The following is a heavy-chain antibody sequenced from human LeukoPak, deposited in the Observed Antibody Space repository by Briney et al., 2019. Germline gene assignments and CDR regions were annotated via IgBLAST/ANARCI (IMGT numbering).Heavy chain of an antibody. Sequence: EGSLRLSCAASGFIFSDYYMSWIRQAPGKGLEWVSYISGASDYRKYADSVKGRFTISRDNAKKSLYLQMNSLRAEDTAVYYCARDGFSSGWFIWGQGTMVTVSS. D-gene: IGHD6-19*01. CDR1: GFIFSDYY. J-gene: IGHJ3*01. CDR2: ISGASDYR. V-gene: IGHV3-11*06. CDR3: ARDGFSSGWFI.